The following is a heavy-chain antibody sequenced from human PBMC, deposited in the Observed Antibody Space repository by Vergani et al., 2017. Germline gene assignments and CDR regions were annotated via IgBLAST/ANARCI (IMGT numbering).Heavy chain of an antibody. J-gene: IGHJ6*02. CDR3: ARDFFGSGSWGIGVNYYDYGMDV. CDR1: GSTVSSNY. V-gene: IGHV3-66*02. Sequence: EVQLVESGGGLVQPGGSLRLSCAASGSTVSSNYMSWVRQAPGKGLEWVSVIYSGGSTYYADSVKGRFTISRGNSKNTLYLQMNSLRAEETAVYYCARDFFGSGSWGIGVNYYDYGMDVWGQGTTVTASS. CDR2: IYSGGST. D-gene: IGHD3-10*01.